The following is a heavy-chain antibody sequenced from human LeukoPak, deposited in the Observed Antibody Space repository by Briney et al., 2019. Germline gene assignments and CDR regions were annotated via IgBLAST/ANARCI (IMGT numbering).Heavy chain of an antibody. CDR2: INPSSGST. J-gene: IGHJ4*02. D-gene: IGHD6-13*01. CDR3: ARADSGYTSRHFDY. CDR1: GYTFTNYY. V-gene: IGHV1-46*01. Sequence: ASVKVSCKASGYTFTNYYMHWVRQAPGQGLEWMGIINPSSGSTNYAQKFQGRVTMTRDTSTSTVYMELSSLRSEDTAVYYCARADSGYTSRHFDYWGQGTLVNVSS.